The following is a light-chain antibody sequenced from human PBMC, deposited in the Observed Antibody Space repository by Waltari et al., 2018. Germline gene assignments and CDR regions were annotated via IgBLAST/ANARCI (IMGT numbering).Light chain of an antibody. J-gene: IGLJ3*02. Sequence: QSALTQPASVSGSPGQSITISCTGTSSDVGAYNYVSWYQQHPGKAPKLLIYEVSNRPSGVSNRFLGSKSGSTASLTISGLQAEDEADYYCSSYTRSSTRVFGGGTKLTVL. CDR2: EVS. CDR1: SSDVGAYNY. V-gene: IGLV2-14*01. CDR3: SSYTRSSTRV.